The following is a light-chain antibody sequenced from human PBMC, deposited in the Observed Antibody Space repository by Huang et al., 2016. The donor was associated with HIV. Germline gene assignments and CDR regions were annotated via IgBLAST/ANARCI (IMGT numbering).Light chain of an antibody. Sequence: IQLTQSPSSLSAFVGDRVTITCRASQDITTYLAWYQQKPGQAPNLLIYSASTLQTGVPSRFSGSGSGTNFTLTVSSLQPEDFGTYYCQQVNSYPLTFGGGTKVEIK. CDR3: QQVNSYPLT. J-gene: IGKJ4*01. CDR1: QDITTY. V-gene: IGKV1-9*01. CDR2: SAS.